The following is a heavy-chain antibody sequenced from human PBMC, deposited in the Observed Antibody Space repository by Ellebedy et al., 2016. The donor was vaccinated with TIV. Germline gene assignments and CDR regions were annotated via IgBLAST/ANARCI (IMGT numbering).Heavy chain of an antibody. D-gene: IGHD3-10*01. CDR1: GFTFDAYD. J-gene: IGHJ6*02. Sequence: GESLKISCAASGFTFDAYDMHWVRQAPGKGLEWVAFIRHDGSDKYFADSVKGRFTISRDNSKNTLDLQMNGLRTGDTAVFYCAKCPPDLTLRGIIIKGLDVWGLGTTVTVSS. CDR3: AKCPPDLTLRGIIIKGLDV. V-gene: IGHV3-30*02. CDR2: IRHDGSDK.